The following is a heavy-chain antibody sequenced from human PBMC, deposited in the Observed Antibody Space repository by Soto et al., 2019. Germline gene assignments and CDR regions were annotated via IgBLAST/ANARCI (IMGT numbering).Heavy chain of an antibody. CDR2: ISGSGNIT. D-gene: IGHD3-3*01. V-gene: IGHV3-23*01. Sequence: EVQLLDSGGGLVQPGGSLRLSCAASGFTFSRYAMSWVRQAPGKGLVWVSGISGSGNITHYADSVKGRFTISRDNSKNTVYLQMNTLRAEDTAVYYCAKSPLSTFGVVPLDYWGQGTLVTVSS. CDR1: GFTFSRYA. J-gene: IGHJ4*02. CDR3: AKSPLSTFGVVPLDY.